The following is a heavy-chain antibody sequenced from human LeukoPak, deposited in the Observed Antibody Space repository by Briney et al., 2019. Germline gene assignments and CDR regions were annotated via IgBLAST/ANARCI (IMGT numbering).Heavy chain of an antibody. J-gene: IGHJ4*02. CDR3: AKEGGADPFDY. V-gene: IGHV3-7*03. CDR1: GFTFSSYW. CDR2: IKQDGSEK. D-gene: IGHD1-26*01. Sequence: PGGSLRLSWAASGFTFSSYWMSWVRQAPGKGLEWVANIKQDGSEKYYVDSVKGRFTISRDNSKNTLYLQMNSLRAEDTAVYYCAKEGGADPFDYWGQGTLVTVSS.